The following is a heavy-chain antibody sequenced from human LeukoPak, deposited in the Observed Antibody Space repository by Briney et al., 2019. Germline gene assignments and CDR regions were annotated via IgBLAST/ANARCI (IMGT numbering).Heavy chain of an antibody. CDR3: ARVERYNNHVNAFDI. CDR1: GFTFSSYT. J-gene: IGHJ3*02. V-gene: IGHV3-21*01. Sequence: PGGSLRLSCAASGFTFSSYTMNWVRQAPGKGLEWVSSIISSSNYKYYADSVKGRFTISRDNSKNTLYLQMNSLRAEDTAVYYCARVERYNNHVNAFDIWGQGTMVTVSS. CDR2: IISSSNYK. D-gene: IGHD1-14*01.